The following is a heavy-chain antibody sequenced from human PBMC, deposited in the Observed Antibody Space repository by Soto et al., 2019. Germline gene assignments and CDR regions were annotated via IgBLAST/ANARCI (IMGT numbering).Heavy chain of an antibody. Sequence: EVQLVESGGGLVQRGESLRLSCAASGFTFSSYWMHWVRQAPGKGLVWVSRINSDGSSTSYAGSVKGRFTISRDNAKNRLYLQMNSLRAEDTAVYYCVRTSLVVAAATREDYWCQGTLVTVSA. J-gene: IGHJ4*02. CDR1: GFTFSSYW. CDR3: VRTSLVVAAATREDY. V-gene: IGHV3-74*01. D-gene: IGHD2-15*01. CDR2: INSDGSST.